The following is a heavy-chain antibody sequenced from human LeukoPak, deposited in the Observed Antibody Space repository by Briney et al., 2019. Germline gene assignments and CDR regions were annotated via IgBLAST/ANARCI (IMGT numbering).Heavy chain of an antibody. CDR1: GGSFSGYY. D-gene: IGHD3-10*01. CDR3: ARGYYGSGSYSDY. J-gene: IGHJ4*02. CDR2: INHSGST. Sequence: SETLSLTCAVYGGSFSGYYWSWIRQPPGKGLEWIGEINHSGSTNYNPSLKSRVTISVDTSKNQFSLKLSSVTAADTAVYYCARGYYGSGSYSDYWGQGTLVTVSS. V-gene: IGHV4-34*01.